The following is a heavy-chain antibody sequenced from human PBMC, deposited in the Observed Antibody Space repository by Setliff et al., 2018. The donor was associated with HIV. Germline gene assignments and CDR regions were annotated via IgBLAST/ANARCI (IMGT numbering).Heavy chain of an antibody. CDR2: INPSGGST. J-gene: IGHJ4*02. V-gene: IGHV1-46*01. D-gene: IGHD7-27*01. CDR1: VDTFTSFY. CDR3: ARDKTGDLWYFDS. Sequence: ASVKVSCKASVDTFTSFYLHGVRQAPGQGLDWMAIINPSGGSTSYAQKFQGRVTVTADISTSTAYMELRSLRSDDAAVYYCARDKTGDLWYFDSWGQGTLVTVSS.